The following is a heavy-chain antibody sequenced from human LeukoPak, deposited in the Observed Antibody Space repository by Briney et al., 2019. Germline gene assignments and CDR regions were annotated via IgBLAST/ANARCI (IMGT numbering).Heavy chain of an antibody. Sequence: ASVKVSCKASGYTFTSYYMHWVRQAPGQGLEWMGIINPSGGSTSYAQKFQGRVTMTRDTSTSTAYMELRSLRSDDTAVYYCARLTPKIWFGESDGFYFDYWGQGTLVTVSS. V-gene: IGHV1-46*01. CDR3: ARLTPKIWFGESDGFYFDY. D-gene: IGHD3-10*01. J-gene: IGHJ4*02. CDR1: GYTFTSYY. CDR2: INPSGGST.